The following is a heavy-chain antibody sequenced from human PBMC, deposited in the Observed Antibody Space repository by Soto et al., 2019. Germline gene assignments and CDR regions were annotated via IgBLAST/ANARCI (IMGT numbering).Heavy chain of an antibody. Sequence: SETLSLTCAVYGGSFSGYYWSWIRQPPGKGLEWIGEINHSGSTNYNPSLKSRVTISVDTSKNQFSLKLSSVTAADTAVYYCARPNDFGLGYYYFDYWGQGTLVTVSS. CDR2: INHSGST. V-gene: IGHV4-34*01. D-gene: IGHD3-3*01. J-gene: IGHJ4*02. CDR1: GGSFSGYY. CDR3: ARPNDFGLGYYYFDY.